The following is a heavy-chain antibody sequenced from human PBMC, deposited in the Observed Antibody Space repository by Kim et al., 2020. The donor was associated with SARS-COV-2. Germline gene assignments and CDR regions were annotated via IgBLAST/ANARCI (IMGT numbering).Heavy chain of an antibody. CDR1: GGSISSYY. J-gene: IGHJ4*02. Sequence: SETLSLTCTVSGGSISSYYWSWIRQPPGKGLEWIGYIYYSGSTNYNPSLKSRVTISVDTSKNQFSLKLSSVTAADTAVYYCARVSTPAFLGHSSGWYAFDYWGQGTLVTVSS. CDR2: IYYSGST. V-gene: IGHV4-59*13. CDR3: ARVSTPAFLGHSSGWYAFDY. D-gene: IGHD6-19*01.